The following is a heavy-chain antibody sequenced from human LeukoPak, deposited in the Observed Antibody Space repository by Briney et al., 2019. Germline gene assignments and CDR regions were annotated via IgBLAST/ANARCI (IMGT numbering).Heavy chain of an antibody. D-gene: IGHD6-6*01. J-gene: IGHJ4*02. V-gene: IGHV1-2*06. CDR1: GYTFTGYY. CDR3: AREYSSSSGRLYDY. Sequence: GASVKVSCKASGYTFTGYYMHWVRQAPGQGLEWMGRIAPNSGGTNYAQKFQGRVTMTRDTSINTAYMELNRLTSDDTAFYYCAREYSSSSGRLYDYWGLGTLVTVSS. CDR2: IAPNSGGT.